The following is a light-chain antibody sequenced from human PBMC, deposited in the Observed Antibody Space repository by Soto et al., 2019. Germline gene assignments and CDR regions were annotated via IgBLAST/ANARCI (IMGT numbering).Light chain of an antibody. CDR1: QGISSS. CDR2: DAS. CDR3: QQFNNWLT. Sequence: AIQLTQSPSSLSASVGDRVTITCRASQGISSSLAWYQQKPGKAPKLLIYDASSLESGVPSRFSGSGSGTHFTLTTSSLQPEDFATYYCQQFNNWLTFGGGTKVEIK. V-gene: IGKV1D-13*01. J-gene: IGKJ4*01.